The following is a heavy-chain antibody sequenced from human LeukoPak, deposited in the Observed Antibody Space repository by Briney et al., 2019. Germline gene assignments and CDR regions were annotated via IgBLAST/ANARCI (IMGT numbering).Heavy chain of an antibody. V-gene: IGHV3-7*01. D-gene: IGHD2-2*01. CDR3: ARDGDCSSTSCKASDY. CDR2: IKQDGSEK. Sequence: GGSLRLPCAASGFTFSSYWMSWVRQAPGKGLEWVANIKQDGSEKYYVDSVKGRFTISRDNAKNSLYLQMNSLRAEDTAVYYCARDGDCSSTSCKASDYWGQGTLVTVSS. CDR1: GFTFSSYW. J-gene: IGHJ4*02.